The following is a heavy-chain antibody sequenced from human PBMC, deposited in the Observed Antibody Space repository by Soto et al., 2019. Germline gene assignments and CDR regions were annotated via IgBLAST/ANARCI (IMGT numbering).Heavy chain of an antibody. Sequence: PSETLSLTCTVSGGSISSGGYYWSWIRQHPGKGLEWIGYIYYSGSTYYNPSLKSRVTISVDTSKDQFSLKLSSVTAADTAVYYCARDPTPYSSSYGTWVQGTTVTVS. CDR2: IYYSGST. J-gene: IGHJ6*02. D-gene: IGHD6-6*01. CDR3: ARDPTPYSSSYGT. V-gene: IGHV4-31*03. CDR1: GGSISSGGYY.